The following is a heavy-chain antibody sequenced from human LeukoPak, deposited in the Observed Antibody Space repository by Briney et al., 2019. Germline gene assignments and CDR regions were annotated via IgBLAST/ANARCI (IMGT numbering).Heavy chain of an antibody. D-gene: IGHD6-13*01. J-gene: IGHJ4*02. V-gene: IGHV4-59*12. CDR3: ARVGSGSLSSSLRGGTNYYFDY. CDR1: GGSISSYY. CDR2: IYYSGST. Sequence: SETLSLTCTVSGGSISSYYWSWIRPPPGKGLEWIGYIYYSGSTNYNPSLKSRVTISVDTSKNQFSLKLSSVTAADTAVYYCARVGSGSLSSSLRGGTNYYFDYWGQGTLVTVSS.